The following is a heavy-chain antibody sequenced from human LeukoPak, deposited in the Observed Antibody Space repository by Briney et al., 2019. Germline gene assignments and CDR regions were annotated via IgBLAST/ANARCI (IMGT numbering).Heavy chain of an antibody. CDR1: GGTFSSYA. CDR3: VGDYYGSGSYTLLDY. CDR2: IIPIFGTA. Sequence: ASVKVSCKASGGTFSSYAISWVRQAPGQGLEWMGGIIPIFGTANYAQKFQGRVTITADESTGTAYMELSSLRSEDTAVYYCVGDYYGSGSYTLLDYWGQGTLVTVSS. J-gene: IGHJ4*02. V-gene: IGHV1-69*13. D-gene: IGHD3-10*01.